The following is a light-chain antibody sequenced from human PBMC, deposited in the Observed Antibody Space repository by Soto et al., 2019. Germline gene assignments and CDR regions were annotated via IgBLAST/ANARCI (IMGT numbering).Light chain of an antibody. CDR2: DVN. CDR1: SSDVGGYTY. V-gene: IGLV2-11*01. Sequence: QSALTQPRSVSGSPGQSVTISCTGTSSDVGGYTYVSWYQQHPGKAPKLMIDDVNKRPSGVPDRFSGSKSGNTASLTISGLQAEDEADYYCCSYAGSYTFVFGGGTKVTVL. CDR3: CSYAGSYTFV. J-gene: IGLJ2*01.